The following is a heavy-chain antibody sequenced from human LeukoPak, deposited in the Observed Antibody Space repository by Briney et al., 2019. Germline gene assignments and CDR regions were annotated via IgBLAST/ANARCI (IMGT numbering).Heavy chain of an antibody. D-gene: IGHD1-14*01. CDR3: ARGPRNDP. J-gene: IGHJ5*02. V-gene: IGHV1-8*01. CDR2: VHPNSGNT. CDR1: GYPFTTWE. Sequence: ASVKVSCKTSGYPFTTWEINWVRQAAGQGLEWMGWVHPNSGNTAYAQKFQGRVTMTRDTPISTAYVELSGLRFDDTAVYFCARGPRNDPWGQGTLVTVSS.